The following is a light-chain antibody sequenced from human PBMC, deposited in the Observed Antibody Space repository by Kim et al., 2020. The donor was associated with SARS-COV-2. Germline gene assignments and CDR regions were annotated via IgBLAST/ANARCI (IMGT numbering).Light chain of an antibody. Sequence: ATINCKSSQSVLYSSNNKNYLAWFQQKPGQPPKLLIYWASTRESGVPDRFSGSGSGTDFTLTISSLQAEDVAVYYCQQCYTTPPITFGGGTKLEI. CDR3: QQCYTTPPIT. CDR2: WAS. J-gene: IGKJ4*01. V-gene: IGKV4-1*01. CDR1: QSVLYSSNNKNY.